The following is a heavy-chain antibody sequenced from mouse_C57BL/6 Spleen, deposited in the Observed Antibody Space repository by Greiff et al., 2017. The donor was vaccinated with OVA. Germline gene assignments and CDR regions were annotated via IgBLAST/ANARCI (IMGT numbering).Heavy chain of an antibody. CDR3: ARRTAQAYYAMDY. D-gene: IGHD3-2*02. J-gene: IGHJ4*01. Sequence: EVQLQESGPGLVKPSQSLSLTCSVTGYSITSGYYWNWIRQFPGNKLEWMGYISYDGSNNYNPSLKNRISITRDTSKNQFFLKLNSVTTEDTATYYCARRTAQAYYAMDYWGQGTSVTVSS. CDR1: GYSITSGYY. CDR2: ISYDGSN. V-gene: IGHV3-6*01.